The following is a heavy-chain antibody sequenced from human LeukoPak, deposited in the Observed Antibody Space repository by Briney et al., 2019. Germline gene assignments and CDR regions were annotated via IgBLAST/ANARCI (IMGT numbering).Heavy chain of an antibody. D-gene: IGHD3-22*01. CDR3: ARSGEDYYDSSGTFDP. CDR1: GGSISSGGYY. CDR2: IYHSGST. Sequence: SQPLSLTCTVSGGSISSGGYYWGWIRQPPGKGLEWIGYIYHSGSTYYNPSLKSRVTISVDRSKNQFSLKLSSVTAADTAVYYCARSGEDYYDSSGTFDPWGQGTLVTVSS. J-gene: IGHJ5*02. V-gene: IGHV4-30-2*02.